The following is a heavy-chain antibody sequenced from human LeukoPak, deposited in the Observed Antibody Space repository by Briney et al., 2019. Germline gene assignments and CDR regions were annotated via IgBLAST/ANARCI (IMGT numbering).Heavy chain of an antibody. V-gene: IGHV4-39*01. CDR1: GGSISSGDYY. CDR3: ARAPLYGEYTFFDY. D-gene: IGHD4-17*01. J-gene: IGHJ4*02. CDR2: IYYSGST. Sequence: SQTLSLTCTVSGGSISSGDYYWSWIRQPPGKGLEWIGSIYYSGSTYYNPSLKSRVTISVDTSKNQFSLKLSSVTAADTAVYYCARAPLYGEYTFFDYWGQGTLVTVSS.